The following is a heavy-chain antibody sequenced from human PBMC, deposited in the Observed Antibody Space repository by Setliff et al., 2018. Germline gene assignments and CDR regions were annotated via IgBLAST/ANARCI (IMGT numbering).Heavy chain of an antibody. D-gene: IGHD1-26*01. CDR3: ARSSGSYHTYYFDY. J-gene: IGHJ4*02. V-gene: IGHV1-2*02. CDR2: INPNSGGT. Sequence: ASVKVSCKASGYTFTGYYMHWVRQAPGQGLEWMGWINPNSGGTNYAQKFQGRVTMTRDTSISTAYMELSRLRSDDTAVYYCARSSGSYHTYYFDYWGQGTRVTVS. CDR1: GYTFTGYY.